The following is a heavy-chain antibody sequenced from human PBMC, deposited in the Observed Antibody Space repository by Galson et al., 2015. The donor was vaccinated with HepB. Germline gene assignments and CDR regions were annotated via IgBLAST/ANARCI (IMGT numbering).Heavy chain of an antibody. CDR1: GGSISSGGYS. CDR3: ARLMVRGVIEEGFDP. Sequence: TLSLTCAVSGGSISSGGYSWSWIRQPPGKGLEWIGYIYYSGSTYYNPSLKSRVTISVDTSKNQFSLKLSSVTAADTAVYYCARLMVRGVIEEGFDPWGQGTLVTVSS. D-gene: IGHD3-10*01. V-gene: IGHV4-30-4*07. J-gene: IGHJ5*02. CDR2: IYYSGST.